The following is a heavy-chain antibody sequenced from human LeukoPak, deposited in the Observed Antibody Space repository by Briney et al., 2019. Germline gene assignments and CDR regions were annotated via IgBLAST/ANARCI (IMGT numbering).Heavy chain of an antibody. D-gene: IGHD6-19*01. Sequence: PGGSLRLSCGASGFTFSENWMSWVRQAPGRGPEWVADIKGDGSKMYYVDSVKGRFTISRDNSKNTLYLQMNSLRAEDTAVYYCAKDPVSEQWLVRHYYYMDVWGKGTTVTVSS. CDR2: IKGDGSKM. CDR1: GFTFSENW. CDR3: AKDPVSEQWLVRHYYYMDV. J-gene: IGHJ6*03. V-gene: IGHV3-7*01.